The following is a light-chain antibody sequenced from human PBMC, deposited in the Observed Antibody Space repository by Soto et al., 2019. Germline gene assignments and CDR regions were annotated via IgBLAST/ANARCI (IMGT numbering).Light chain of an antibody. CDR2: GAS. V-gene: IGKV3-20*01. Sequence: EIVVTQSPGTLSLSPGERATLSCRASQSVSSSYLAWYQQKPGQAPRLLIYGASSRATGIPDRFSGSGSGTDFTLTISRLEPEEFAVYYCQQYGSSRTFGQGTKVEIK. J-gene: IGKJ1*01. CDR3: QQYGSSRT. CDR1: QSVSSSY.